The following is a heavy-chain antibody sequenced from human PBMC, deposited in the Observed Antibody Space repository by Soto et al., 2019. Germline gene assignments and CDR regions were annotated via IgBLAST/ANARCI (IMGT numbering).Heavy chain of an antibody. CDR3: AREQLQVVIPDY. J-gene: IGHJ4*02. V-gene: IGHV3-7*01. CDR1: GFTFSSYW. CDR2: IKKDGSEK. D-gene: IGHD6-13*01. Sequence: EVQLVESGGGLVQPGGSRRLSCAASGFTFSSYWMNWVRQAPGKGLEWVANIKKDGSEKYYVDSVKGRFTISRDNTKNSLYLQMNSLRAEDTAVYYCAREQLQVVIPDYWGQGTLVTVSS.